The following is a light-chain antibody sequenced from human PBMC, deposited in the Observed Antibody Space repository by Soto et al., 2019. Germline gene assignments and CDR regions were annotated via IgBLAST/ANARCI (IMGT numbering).Light chain of an antibody. CDR1: SSDVGGYNY. CDR3: TSYTNIASLDV. V-gene: IGLV2-14*01. J-gene: IGLJ1*01. CDR2: EVS. Sequence: QAALTQXASVSGSPGQSITISCTGSSSDVGGYNYVSWYQHHPGKAPKLMIYEVSHRPSGVSNRFSGSKSGSTASLTISGLQAEDEADYYCTSYTNIASLDVFGTGTKVTVL.